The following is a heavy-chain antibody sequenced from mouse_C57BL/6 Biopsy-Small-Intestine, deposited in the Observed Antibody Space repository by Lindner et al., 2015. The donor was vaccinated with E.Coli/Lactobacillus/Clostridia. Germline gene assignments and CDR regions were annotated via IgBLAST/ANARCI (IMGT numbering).Heavy chain of an antibody. Sequence: VQLQESGAELVRPGASVKISCKASGYAFSNFWMNWAKQRPGEGLEWIGRIYPGDGDTNYNGKFKGKATLTADKSSSTAYMQLSSLTSEDSAVYFCATYEGYFAWFASWGQGTPVTVSA. CDR2: IYPGDGDT. V-gene: IGHV1-82*01. CDR1: GYAFSNFW. CDR3: ATYEGYFAWFAS. J-gene: IGHJ3*01. D-gene: IGHD2-3*01.